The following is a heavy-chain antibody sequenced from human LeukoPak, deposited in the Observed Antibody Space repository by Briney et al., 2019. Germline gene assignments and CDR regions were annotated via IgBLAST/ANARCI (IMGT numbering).Heavy chain of an antibody. Sequence: SVNVSCKASGGTFSSYAISWVRQAPGQGLEWMGGIIPIFGTANYAQKLQGRVTMTTDTSTSTAYMELRSLRSDDTAVYYCALDTAMVTGKGFDHWGQGTLVTVSS. CDR2: IIPIFGTA. D-gene: IGHD5-18*01. CDR1: GGTFSSYA. V-gene: IGHV1-69*05. J-gene: IGHJ4*02. CDR3: ALDTAMVTGKGFDH.